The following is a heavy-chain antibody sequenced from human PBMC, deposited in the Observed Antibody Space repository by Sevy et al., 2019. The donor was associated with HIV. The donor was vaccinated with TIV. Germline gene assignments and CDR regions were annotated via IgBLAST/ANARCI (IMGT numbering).Heavy chain of an antibody. V-gene: IGHV3-49*03. J-gene: IGHJ3*02. CDR3: TRDERDLDAFDI. Sequence: GGSLRLSCATSGFTFYNYAMSWFRQPPGKGLEWIGFIRTTVNGGTAEYAASVEGRFTISRYDSRSIAYLQMNNLKTEDTAVYYCTRDERDLDAFDIWGQGTMVTVSS. CDR2: IRTTVNGGTA. CDR1: GFTFYNYA.